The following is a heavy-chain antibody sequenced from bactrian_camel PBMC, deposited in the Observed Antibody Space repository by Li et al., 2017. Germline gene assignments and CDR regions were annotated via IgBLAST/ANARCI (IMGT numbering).Heavy chain of an antibody. J-gene: IGHJ4*01. CDR1: GFTDPSYC. D-gene: IGHD1*01. CDR2: IGSDGST. CDR3: ARGPRPRSEVCYLEPPPYNF. Sequence: HVQLVESGGGSVQTGGSLTLSCSASGFTDPSYCVGWFRQAPGKEREGVAAIGSDGSTGYADSVKGRFTISKDNAKNTLYLQMNSLKPEDTAMYTCARGPRPRSEVCYLEPPPYNFWGQGTQVTVS. V-gene: IGHV3S55*01.